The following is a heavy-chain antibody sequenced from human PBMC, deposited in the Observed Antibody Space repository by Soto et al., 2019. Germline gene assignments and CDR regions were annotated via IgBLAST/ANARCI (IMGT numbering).Heavy chain of an antibody. V-gene: IGHV1-18*04. Sequence: ASVKVSCKASGYTFTSYPISWMRQAPGQGLEWMGWISTYNGNTNYAQKVQGRVTMTTDTSTTTAYMELRSLRSYDTAVYYCARSYCSSTTCYNYYYYGLDVWGQGTPVTVSS. CDR2: ISTYNGNT. CDR3: ARSYCSSTTCYNYYYYGLDV. CDR1: GYTFTSYP. D-gene: IGHD2-2*02. J-gene: IGHJ6*02.